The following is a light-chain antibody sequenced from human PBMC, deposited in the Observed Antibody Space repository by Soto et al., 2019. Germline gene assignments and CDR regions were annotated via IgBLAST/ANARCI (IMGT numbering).Light chain of an antibody. CDR2: ESS. CDR3: QQRSNWPIT. CDR1: QSVSNNY. V-gene: IGKV3-11*01. J-gene: IGKJ5*01. Sequence: IVVTQSPCTLSLSPGERATLSCRASQSVSNNYLAWYQQKPGHAPRLLIYESSNRATGIAARFSGSGSGTDFTLTISSLEPEDFAVYYCQQRSNWPITFAQGTRLEI.